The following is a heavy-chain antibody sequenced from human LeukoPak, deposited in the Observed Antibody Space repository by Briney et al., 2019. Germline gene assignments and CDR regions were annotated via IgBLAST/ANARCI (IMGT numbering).Heavy chain of an antibody. Sequence: PGGSLRLSCAASGFTFSSYEMNWVRQAPGKGLEWVSYISSSGSTIYYADSVKGRFTISRDNAKNSLYLQMNSLRAEDTAVYYCARGAARMVEMGTMISFEYWGQGTLVTVSS. CDR3: ARGAARMVEMGTMISFEY. CDR2: ISSSGSTI. D-gene: IGHD5-24*01. J-gene: IGHJ4*02. CDR1: GFTFSSYE. V-gene: IGHV3-48*03.